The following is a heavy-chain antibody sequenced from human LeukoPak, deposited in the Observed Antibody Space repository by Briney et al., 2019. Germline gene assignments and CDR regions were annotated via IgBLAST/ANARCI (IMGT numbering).Heavy chain of an antibody. CDR3: ARDPSHYYGSGSYYC. D-gene: IGHD3-10*01. J-gene: IGHJ4*02. V-gene: IGHV3-7*01. Sequence: PGGSLRLSCAASGFTFSSYWMSWVRQAPGKGLEWVANIKQDGSEKYYVDSVKGRFTISRDNAKNSLYLQMNSLRAEDTAVYYCARDPSHYYGSGSYYCWGQGTLVTVSA. CDR2: IKQDGSEK. CDR1: GFTFSSYW.